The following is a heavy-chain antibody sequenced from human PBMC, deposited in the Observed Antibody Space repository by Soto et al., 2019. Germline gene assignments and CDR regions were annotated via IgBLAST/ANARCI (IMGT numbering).Heavy chain of an antibody. CDR2: ISSSSSYI. Sequence: GGSLRLSCAASGFTFSSYSMNWVRQAPGKGLEWVSSISSSSSYIYYADSVKGRFTISRDNAKNSLYLQMNSLRAEDTAVYYCARANYDILTGPDYWGQGTLVTVSS. D-gene: IGHD3-9*01. CDR3: ARANYDILTGPDY. CDR1: GFTFSSYS. V-gene: IGHV3-21*01. J-gene: IGHJ4*02.